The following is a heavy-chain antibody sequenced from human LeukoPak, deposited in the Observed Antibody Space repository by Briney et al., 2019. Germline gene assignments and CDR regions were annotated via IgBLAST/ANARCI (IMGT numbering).Heavy chain of an antibody. J-gene: IGHJ5*02. CDR1: GFTFSSYA. V-gene: IGHV3-23*01. D-gene: IGHD2-2*01. CDR3: ATDLPAAHRPWFDP. CDR2: ISGSGGST. Sequence: SGGSLRLSCAASGFTFSSYAMSWVRQAPGKGLEWVSAISGSGGSTYSADSVKGRFTISRDNSKNTLYLQMNSLRAEDTAVYYCATDLPAAHRPWFDPWGQGTLVTVSS.